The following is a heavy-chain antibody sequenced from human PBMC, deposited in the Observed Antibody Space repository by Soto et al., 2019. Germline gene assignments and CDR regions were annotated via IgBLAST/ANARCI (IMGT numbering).Heavy chain of an antibody. V-gene: IGHV3-23*01. Sequence: PGGSLRLSCAASGFTFSDYAMSWVRQAPGKGLEWVSGIGDTGNSPYYADSVRGRFTISRDNSKNTLFLQMNSLRAEDTAVYYCARDWYSSSWYNYYYYGMDVWGQGTTVTVSS. J-gene: IGHJ6*02. CDR1: GFTFSDYA. D-gene: IGHD6-13*01. CDR3: ARDWYSSSWYNYYYYGMDV. CDR2: IGDTGNSP.